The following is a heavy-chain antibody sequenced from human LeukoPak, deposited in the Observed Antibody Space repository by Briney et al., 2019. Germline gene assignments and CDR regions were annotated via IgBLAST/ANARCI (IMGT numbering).Heavy chain of an antibody. CDR1: GYTLTELS. CDR2: FDPEDGET. D-gene: IGHD2-15*01. V-gene: IGHV1-24*01. CDR3: ATDQLGYCSGGSCYSRSAFDI. J-gene: IGHJ3*02. Sequence: GASVKVSCKVSGYTLTELSMHWVRQAPGKGPEWMGGFDPEDGETIYAQKFQGRVTMTEDTSTDTAYMELSSLRSEDTAVYYCATDQLGYCSGGSCYSRSAFDIWGQGTMVTVSS.